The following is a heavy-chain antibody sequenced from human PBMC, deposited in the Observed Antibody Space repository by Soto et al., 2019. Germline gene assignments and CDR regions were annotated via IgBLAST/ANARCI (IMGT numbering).Heavy chain of an antibody. J-gene: IGHJ4*02. CDR2: ISYDGSNK. Sequence: GSLRLSCAASGFTFSSYGMHWVRQAPGKGLEWVAVISYDGSNKYYADSVKGRFTISRDNSKNTLYLQMNSLRAEDTAVYYCAKIYDSSGYYYFDYWGQGTLVTVSS. CDR3: AKIYDSSGYYYFDY. D-gene: IGHD3-22*01. CDR1: GFTFSSYG. V-gene: IGHV3-30*18.